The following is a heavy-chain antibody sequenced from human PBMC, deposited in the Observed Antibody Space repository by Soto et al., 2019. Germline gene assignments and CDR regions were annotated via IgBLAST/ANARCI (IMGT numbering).Heavy chain of an antibody. CDR3: TTGFEY. CDR2: IDGVGAGT. Sequence: EVQLVQSGGGSVQPGGSLRLSCAASGFTFTNYWMHWVRQVPGKGLVWVSRIDGVGAGTSYSDSVRGHFTISRDNAENMLYLQMNSLRAEDTAVYYCTTGFEYWGQGTLVTVSS. J-gene: IGHJ4*02. V-gene: IGHV3-74*01. CDR1: GFTFTNYW.